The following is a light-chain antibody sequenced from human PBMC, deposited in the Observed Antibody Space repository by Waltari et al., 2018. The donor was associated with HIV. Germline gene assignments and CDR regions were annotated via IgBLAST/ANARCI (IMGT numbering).Light chain of an antibody. V-gene: IGLV2-8*01. CDR1: SSDIGGYTY. J-gene: IGLJ2*01. CDR2: EVS. CDR3: SSYGGSANLL. Sequence: QSALTQPPSASGSPGQSVTISCTGTSSDIGGYTYVSWYQQYPGKAPKLMIYEVSKRPSGVPDRFSGSKSANTASLTVSGLQAEDEADYYCSSYGGSANLLFG.